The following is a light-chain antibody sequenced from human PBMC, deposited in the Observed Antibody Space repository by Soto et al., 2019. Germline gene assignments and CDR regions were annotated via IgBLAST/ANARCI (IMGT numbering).Light chain of an antibody. CDR3: NSYSSTNFYV. V-gene: IGLV2-14*01. Sequence: SALAQAACVSGCPGQSMTISCTGSFSDIAVFNYVSWYQQYPGRAPKLLIYQVTSRASGVSHRFSGSKSGNTASLTISGLQPEDEAEYYCNSYSSTNFYVFGTGTKVTVL. J-gene: IGLJ1*01. CDR2: QVT. CDR1: FSDIAVFNY.